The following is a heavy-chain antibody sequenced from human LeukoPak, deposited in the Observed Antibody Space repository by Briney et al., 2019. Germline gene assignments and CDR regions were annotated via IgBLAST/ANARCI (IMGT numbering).Heavy chain of an antibody. V-gene: IGHV1-8*01. CDR2: MNPNSGNT. D-gene: IGHD3-3*01. CDR3: ARAQEERYYDFWSGYPPSYSAFDI. J-gene: IGHJ3*02. CDR1: GYTFTSYD. Sequence: ASVKVSCKASGYTFTSYDINWVRQATGQGLEWMGWMNPNSGNTGYAQKFQGRVTMTRNTSISTAYMELSSLRSEDTAVYYCARAQEERYYDFWSGYPPSYSAFDIWGQGTMVTVSS.